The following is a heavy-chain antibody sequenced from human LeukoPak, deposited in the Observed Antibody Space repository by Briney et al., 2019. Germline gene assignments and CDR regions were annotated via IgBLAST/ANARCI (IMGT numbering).Heavy chain of an antibody. CDR1: GGSFRGYY. D-gene: IGHD5-12*01. J-gene: IGHJ5*02. Sequence: TSETLSLTCAGYGGSFRGYYWSWIRQPPGKGLEWIGEINHSGSTNYNPSLKSRVTISVDTSKNQFSLKLSSVTAADTAVYYCARRRGYSGYDSLQFWFDPWGQGTLVTVSS. CDR3: ARRRGYSGYDSLQFWFDP. V-gene: IGHV4-34*01. CDR2: INHSGST.